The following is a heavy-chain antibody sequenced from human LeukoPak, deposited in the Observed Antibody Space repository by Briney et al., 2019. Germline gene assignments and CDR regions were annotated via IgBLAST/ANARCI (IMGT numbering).Heavy chain of an antibody. V-gene: IGHV3-21*01. CDR2: ISASSSFI. J-gene: IGHJ5*02. D-gene: IGHD1-14*01. CDR1: GFTLSGYN. Sequence: GGSLRLSCAPGFTLSGYNMNWVRQAPGKGLEWVASISASSSFIYYSDSVRGRLTISRDNPKKSLYLQMNNLRVEDTAVYFCAAAPELPGWFDPWGQGTLVTVSS. CDR3: AAAPELPGWFDP.